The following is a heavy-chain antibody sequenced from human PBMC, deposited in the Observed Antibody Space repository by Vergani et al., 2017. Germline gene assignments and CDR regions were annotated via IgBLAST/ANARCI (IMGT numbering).Heavy chain of an antibody. V-gene: IGHV4-39*01. CDR3: ARGSPTYYYDSSGYYYQSPFDY. Sequence: QLQLQESGPGLVKPSETLSLTCTVSGGSISSSSYYWGWIRQPPGKGLEWIGSIYYSGSTYYNPSLKSRVTISVDTSKNQFSLKLSSVTAADTAVYYCARGSPTYYYDSSGYYYQSPFDYWGQGTLVTVSS. CDR1: GGSISSSSYY. D-gene: IGHD3-22*01. CDR2: IYYSGST. J-gene: IGHJ4*02.